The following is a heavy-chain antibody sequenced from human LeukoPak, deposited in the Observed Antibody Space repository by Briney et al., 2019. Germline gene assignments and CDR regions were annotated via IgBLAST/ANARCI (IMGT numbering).Heavy chain of an antibody. CDR2: IIPIFGTA. CDR3: ASSYWGHDAFDI. CDR1: GGTFSSYA. Sequence: EASVNVSCTASGGTFSSYAISWVRQAPGQGLEWMGGIIPIFGTANYAQKFQGRVTITADESTSTAYMELSSLRSEDTAVYYCASSYWGHDAFDIWGQGTMVTVSS. J-gene: IGHJ3*02. V-gene: IGHV1-69*13. D-gene: IGHD7-27*01.